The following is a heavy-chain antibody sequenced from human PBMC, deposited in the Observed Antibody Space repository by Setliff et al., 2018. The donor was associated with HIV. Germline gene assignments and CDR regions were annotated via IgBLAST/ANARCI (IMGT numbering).Heavy chain of an antibody. CDR2: IYPGDSDT. CDR3: ARQRDPDGFDI. CDR1: GYSFTTYW. J-gene: IGHJ3*02. V-gene: IGHV5-51*01. Sequence: GESLKISCQGSGYSFTTYWIGWVRQMPGKGLECMGIIYPGDSDTRYSPSFRGQVTISADKSISTAYLQWSSLRASDTAMYYCARQRDPDGFDIWGLGTMVTVSS.